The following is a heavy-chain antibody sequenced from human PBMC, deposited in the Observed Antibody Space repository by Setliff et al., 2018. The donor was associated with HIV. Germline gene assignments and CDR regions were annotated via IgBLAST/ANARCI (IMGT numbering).Heavy chain of an antibody. Sequence: ASVKVSCKASGYSLTSYSINWVRQAPGQGLEWMGYINTNTGNPTYAQGFTGRFVFSVDTPVSTAYLQIFSLKAEDTAVYYCTRDHTPPPNYDFWSGQIDLRNIFYYMDVWGTGSPVTVS. CDR2: INTNTGNP. J-gene: IGHJ6*03. CDR3: TRDHTPPPNYDFWSGQIDLRNIFYYMDV. D-gene: IGHD3-3*01. CDR1: GYSLTSYS. V-gene: IGHV7-4-1*01.